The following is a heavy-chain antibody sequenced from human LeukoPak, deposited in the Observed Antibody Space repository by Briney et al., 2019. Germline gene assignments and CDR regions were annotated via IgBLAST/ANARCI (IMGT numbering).Heavy chain of an antibody. D-gene: IGHD3-22*01. Sequence: PGGSLRLSCAASGFTFSSYAMSWVRQAPGKGLEWVSAISGSGGNTYYADSVKGRFTISRDNSKNTLYLQMNSLRGEDTAVYYCAKAAYYDNSGYLYFDYWGQGTLVTVSS. CDR1: GFTFSSYA. CDR2: ISGSGGNT. V-gene: IGHV3-23*01. J-gene: IGHJ4*02. CDR3: AKAAYYDNSGYLYFDY.